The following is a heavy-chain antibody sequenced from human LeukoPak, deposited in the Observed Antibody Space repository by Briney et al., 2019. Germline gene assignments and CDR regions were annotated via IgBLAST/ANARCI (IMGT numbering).Heavy chain of an antibody. CDR1: GFTFSSYA. CDR2: ISSSSSYI. CDR3: ARDGYCSSTSCYTPRAMDV. D-gene: IGHD2-2*02. V-gene: IGHV3-21*01. Sequence: GGSLRLACVASGFTFSSYAMSWVRQAPGKGLEWVSSISSSSSYIYYADSVKGRFTISRDNAKNSLYLQMNSLRAEDTAVYYCARDGYCSSTSCYTPRAMDVWGQGTTVTVSS. J-gene: IGHJ6*02.